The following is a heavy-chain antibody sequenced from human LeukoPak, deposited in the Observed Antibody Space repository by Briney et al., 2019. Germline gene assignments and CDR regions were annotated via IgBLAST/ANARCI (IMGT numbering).Heavy chain of an antibody. CDR2: ISGSGGST. D-gene: IGHD6-19*01. V-gene: IGHV3-23*01. CDR3: AKIPTGIAVGYFDY. CDR1: GFIFSSYS. Sequence: GGSLRLSCAASGFIFSSYSMNWIRQAPGKGLEWVSAISGSGGSTYYADSVKGRFTISRDNSRNTLYLQMNSLRAEDTAVYYCAKIPTGIAVGYFDYWGQGTLVTVSS. J-gene: IGHJ4*02.